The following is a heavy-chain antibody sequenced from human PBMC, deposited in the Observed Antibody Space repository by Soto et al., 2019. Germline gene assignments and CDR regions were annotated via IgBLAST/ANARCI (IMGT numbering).Heavy chain of an antibody. CDR2: IYHSGNT. V-gene: IGHV4-4*02. CDR3: ARAGVSSGQVALGY. D-gene: IGHD6-19*01. CDR1: GGSISSTNW. Sequence: PSETLSLTCAVSGGSISSTNWCSCLRQPPGKGLEWIGEIYHSGNTNYNPSLKSRVTISVDKSKNQFSLKLSSVTAADTAVYYCARAGVSSGQVALGYWGQGILVYVSS. J-gene: IGHJ4*02.